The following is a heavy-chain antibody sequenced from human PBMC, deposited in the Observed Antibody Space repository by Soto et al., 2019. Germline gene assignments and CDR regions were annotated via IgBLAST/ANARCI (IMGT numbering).Heavy chain of an antibody. D-gene: IGHD2-21*02. J-gene: IGHJ4*02. Sequence: EMQLVESGGGLVQPGGSLRLSCATSGFTFSTSAMHWVRQVSGKGLEWIARIRNKANNYANTYAPSVKGRFTISRDDSENTVYLHMNSLKIEDTSIYYCAKQIYGGNSWGQGTLVTVSA. CDR3: AKQIYGGNS. CDR2: IRNKANNYAN. V-gene: IGHV3-73*02. CDR1: GFTFSTSA.